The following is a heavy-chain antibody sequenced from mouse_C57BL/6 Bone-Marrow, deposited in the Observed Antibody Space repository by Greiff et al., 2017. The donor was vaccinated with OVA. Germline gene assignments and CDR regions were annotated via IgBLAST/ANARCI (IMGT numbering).Heavy chain of an antibody. CDR2: ISYDGSN. CDR3: ASPNGNYVNYAMEY. V-gene: IGHV3-6*01. J-gene: IGHJ4*01. Sequence: EVQLQQSGPGLVKPSQSLSLTCSVTGYSITSGYYWNWIRQFPGNKLEWMGYISYDGSNNYNPSLKNRISITRDTSKNQFFLKLNSVTNEDTATYYCASPNGNYVNYAMEYWGQGTSVTVSS. D-gene: IGHD2-1*01. CDR1: GYSITSGYY.